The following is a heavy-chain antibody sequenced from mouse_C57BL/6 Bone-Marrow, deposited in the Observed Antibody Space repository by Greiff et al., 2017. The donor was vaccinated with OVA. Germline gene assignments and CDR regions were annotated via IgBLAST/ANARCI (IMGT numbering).Heavy chain of an antibody. CDR1: GFTFSSYA. CDR2: ISDGGSYT. D-gene: IGHD3-3*01. V-gene: IGHV5-4*01. Sequence: EVKLVESGGGLVKPGGSLKLSCAASGFTFSSYAMSWVRQTPEKRLEWVATISDGGSYTYYPDNVKGRFTISRDNAKNNLYLQMSHLKSEDTAMYYCARERDVRSFYYFDYWGQGTTLTVSS. J-gene: IGHJ2*01. CDR3: ARERDVRSFYYFDY.